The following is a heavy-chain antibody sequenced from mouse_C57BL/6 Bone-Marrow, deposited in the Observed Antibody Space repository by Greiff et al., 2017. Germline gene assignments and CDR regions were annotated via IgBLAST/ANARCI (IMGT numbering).Heavy chain of an antibody. CDR3: ARSPYDGCYAYYFDY. CDR1: GYTFTSYW. Sequence: QVQLQQPGAELVKPGASVKLSCKASGYTFTSYWMHWVKQRPGRGLEWIGRIDPNSGGTKYNEKFKSKATLTVDKPSSTAYMQLSSLTSEDSAVYYCARSPYDGCYAYYFDYRGQGTTRTVSS. J-gene: IGHJ2*01. CDR2: IDPNSGGT. V-gene: IGHV1-72*01. D-gene: IGHD2-3*01.